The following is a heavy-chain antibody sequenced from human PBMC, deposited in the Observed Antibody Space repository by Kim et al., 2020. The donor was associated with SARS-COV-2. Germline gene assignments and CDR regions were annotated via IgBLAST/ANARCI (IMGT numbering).Heavy chain of an antibody. CDR1: GGTFSSYA. D-gene: IGHD3-22*01. CDR3: ARGALNYYDSSGYYYCWFDP. CDR2: IIPIFGTA. V-gene: IGHV1-69*13. J-gene: IGHJ5*02. Sequence: SVKVSCKASGGTFSSYAISWVRQAPGQGLEWMGGIIPIFGTANYAQKFQGRVTITADESTSTAYMELSSLRSEDTAVYYCARGALNYYDSSGYYYCWFDPWGQGTLVTVSS.